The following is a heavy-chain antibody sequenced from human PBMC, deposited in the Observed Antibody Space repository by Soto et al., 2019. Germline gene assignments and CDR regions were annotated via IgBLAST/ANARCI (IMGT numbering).Heavy chain of an antibody. CDR2: VYYTGTT. V-gene: IGHV4-59*01. Sequence: PWETLSLTCTVSGGSISRYFYIWVRQPPGKGLEWIGSVYYTGTTDYNPSLKSRVTISVDTSKTQFSLNLRSVTAADTAVYYCARDLAAVPRAFDYWGRGTLVTVSS. D-gene: IGHD6-13*01. CDR1: GGSISRYF. CDR3: ARDLAAVPRAFDY. J-gene: IGHJ4*02.